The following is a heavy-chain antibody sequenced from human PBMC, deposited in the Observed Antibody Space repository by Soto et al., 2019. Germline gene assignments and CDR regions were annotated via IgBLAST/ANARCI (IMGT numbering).Heavy chain of an antibody. CDR1: GGSISSYY. V-gene: IGHV4-59*01. J-gene: IGHJ4*02. CDR2: IYYSGST. CDR3: ARREVNWNYFDY. D-gene: IGHD1-1*01. Sequence: QVQLQESGPGLVKPSETLSLTCTVSGGSISSYYWSWIRQPPGKGLEWIGYIYYSGSTNYNPSLKRRVTVSVDTSKNQFSLKVGSVTAADTAVYYCARREVNWNYFDYWGQGTLVTVSS.